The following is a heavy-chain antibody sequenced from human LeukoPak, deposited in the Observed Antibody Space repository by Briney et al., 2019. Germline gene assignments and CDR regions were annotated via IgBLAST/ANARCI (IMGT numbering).Heavy chain of an antibody. CDR2: ISGGGSDT. Sequence: SGGSLRLSCEASGFTFSSSAMIWVRQAPGKGLEWVSGISGGGSDTYYTDSVKGRFTISRDNSKNTLFLQMNSLRVEDTAVYYCAKLSGVSGTTSRVLHNWGQGTLVTVSS. D-gene: IGHD1-20*01. J-gene: IGHJ4*02. CDR1: GFTFSSSA. V-gene: IGHV3-23*01. CDR3: AKLSGVSGTTSRVLHN.